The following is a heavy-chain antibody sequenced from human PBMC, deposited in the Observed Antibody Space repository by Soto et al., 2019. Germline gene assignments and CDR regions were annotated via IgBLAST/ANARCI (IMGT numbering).Heavy chain of an antibody. CDR3: ARGFRVAVTRWWFSP. CDR2: INAYNGNT. V-gene: IGHV1-18*01. J-gene: IGHJ5*02. Sequence: GASVKVSCKASGYTLTDYSINWVRQAPGKGLEWMGCINAYNGNTNYAQKLQSRVTMTTDTSTNTAYMELRSLRSEDTAVYYCARGFRVAVTRWWFSPWG. CDR1: GYTLTDYS. D-gene: IGHD2-15*01.